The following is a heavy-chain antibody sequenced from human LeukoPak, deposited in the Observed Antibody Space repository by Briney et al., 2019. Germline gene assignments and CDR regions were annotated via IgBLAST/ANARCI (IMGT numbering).Heavy chain of an antibody. CDR3: ARTLWGLTLLSSDY. CDR1: GFTFSSYS. Sequence: GGSLRLSCAASGFTFSSYSMSWVRQAPGKGLEWVSSISSSSSYIYYADSVKGRFTISRDNAKNSLYLQMNSLRAEDTAIYYCARTLWGLTLLSSDYWGQGTLVTVSS. V-gene: IGHV3-21*04. CDR2: ISSSSSYI. D-gene: IGHD3-16*01. J-gene: IGHJ4*02.